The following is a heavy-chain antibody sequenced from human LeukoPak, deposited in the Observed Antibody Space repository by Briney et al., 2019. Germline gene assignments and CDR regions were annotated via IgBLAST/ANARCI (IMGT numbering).Heavy chain of an antibody. CDR2: IRYDGSNK. CDR1: GFTFSSYH. D-gene: IGHD2-8*01. V-gene: IGHV3-30*02. CDR3: ANQEEEVS. J-gene: IGHJ5*02. Sequence: PGGSLRLSCAASGFTFSSYHMHWVRQARGKGLEWVAFIRYDGSNKYNPDSVKSRLTITRDNSKNTLYLRMNSLRAEDTAVYYCANQEEEVSWGQGTLVTVSS.